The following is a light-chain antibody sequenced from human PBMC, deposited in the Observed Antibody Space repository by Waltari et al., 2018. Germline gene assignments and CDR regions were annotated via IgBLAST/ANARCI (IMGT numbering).Light chain of an antibody. Sequence: DIQMAQSPSSLSASVGYRVPITCRASQFINTYLNWYQHRPGEAPKRLIYDASVLESGVPSRFSGSGSATDFTLTISSLQPEDIGTYYCQQSFSNPPWTFGQGTKVEV. CDR1: QFINTY. CDR2: DAS. CDR3: QQSFSNPPWT. J-gene: IGKJ1*01. V-gene: IGKV1-39*01.